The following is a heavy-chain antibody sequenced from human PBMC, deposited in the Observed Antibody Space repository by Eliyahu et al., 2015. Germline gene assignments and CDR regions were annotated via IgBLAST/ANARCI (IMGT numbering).Heavy chain of an antibody. Sequence: EVQLVESGGGLVQPGGSLRLSCAXSGFXFSXHYXDWVRQAPGKGLEWVGRTRNKANSYTTEYAASVKGRFTISRDDSKNSLYLQMNSLKTEDTAVYYCARENRHAFDIWGQGTMVTVSS. CDR2: TRNKANSYTT. CDR3: ARENRHAFDI. CDR1: GFXFSXHY. J-gene: IGHJ3*02. D-gene: IGHD2/OR15-2a*01. V-gene: IGHV3-72*01.